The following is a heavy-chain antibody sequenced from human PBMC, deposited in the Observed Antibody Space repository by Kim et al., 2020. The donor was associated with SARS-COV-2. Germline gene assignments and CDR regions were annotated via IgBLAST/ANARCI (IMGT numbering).Heavy chain of an antibody. D-gene: IGHD3-22*01. CDR2: ISYSGRRT. V-gene: IGHV3-23*01. CDR1: GFTFNHYA. CDR3: AECIGTFYYDNSGQRWGAFDV. J-gene: IGHJ3*01. Sequence: GGSLRLSCAASGFTFNHYALTWVRQAPGKGLEWLSGISYSGRRTYYADSVTGRVTISRDNSMNTLYLQMNSLRVEDTALYYCAECIGTFYYDNSGQRWGAFDVWGQGTMVTVS.